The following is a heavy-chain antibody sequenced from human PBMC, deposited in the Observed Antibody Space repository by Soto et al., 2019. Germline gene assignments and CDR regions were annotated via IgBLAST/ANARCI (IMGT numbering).Heavy chain of an antibody. V-gene: IGHV3-21*01. CDR1: GFTFSSYS. CDR3: ARDRAMTTVTTWDYYFDY. J-gene: IGHJ4*02. Sequence: EVQLVESGGGLVKPGGSLRLSCAASGFTFSSYSMNWVRQAPGKGLEWVSSISSSSSYIYYADSVKGRFTISRDNAKNSLYLQMNSLRAEDTAVYYCARDRAMTTVTTWDYYFDYWGQGTLVTVSS. CDR2: ISSSSSYI. D-gene: IGHD4-17*01.